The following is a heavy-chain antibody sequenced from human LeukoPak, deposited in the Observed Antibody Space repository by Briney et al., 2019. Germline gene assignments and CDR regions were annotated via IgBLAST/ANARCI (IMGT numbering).Heavy chain of an antibody. Sequence: GGSLRLSCAASGFNFREYWMSWVRQAPGKGLQWVAHIKEDGSEIYYLDSVKGRFTIARDDAKNSQYLHMNSLRAEDTALYYCVRAGWELDYWGQGTPVTVSS. J-gene: IGHJ4*02. CDR1: GFNFREYW. D-gene: IGHD6-19*01. CDR3: VRAGWELDY. V-gene: IGHV3-7*01. CDR2: IKEDGSEI.